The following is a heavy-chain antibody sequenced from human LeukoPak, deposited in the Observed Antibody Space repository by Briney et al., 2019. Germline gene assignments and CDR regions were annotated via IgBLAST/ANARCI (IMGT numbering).Heavy chain of an antibody. Sequence: PSETLSLTCAVSGGSISSGGYSWSWIRQPPGTGLEWIGYIYHSGSTYYNPSLKSRVTISVDRSKNQFSLKLSSVTAADTAVYYCARGVAGRLPKFDYWGRGTLVTVSS. CDR2: IYHSGST. J-gene: IGHJ4*02. V-gene: IGHV4-30-2*01. D-gene: IGHD6-19*01. CDR3: ARGVAGRLPKFDY. CDR1: GGSISSGGYS.